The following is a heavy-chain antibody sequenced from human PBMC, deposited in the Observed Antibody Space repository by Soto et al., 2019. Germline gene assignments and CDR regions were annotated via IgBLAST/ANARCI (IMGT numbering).Heavy chain of an antibody. Sequence: PSETLSLTCTVSGGSINSGDYHWSWIRQSPGKGLEWIGAIYYSGSTYYNPSLKSRIRISVDTSKNQFSLKLSSVTAADTAVYYCARGSGWLPPFDYWGQGTLVTVSS. CDR3: ARGSGWLPPFDY. CDR1: GGSINSGDYH. J-gene: IGHJ4*02. D-gene: IGHD6-19*01. V-gene: IGHV4-30-4*02. CDR2: IYYSGST.